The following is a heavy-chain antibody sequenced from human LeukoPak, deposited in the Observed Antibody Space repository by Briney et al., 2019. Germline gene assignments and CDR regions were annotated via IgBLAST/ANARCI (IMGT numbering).Heavy chain of an antibody. J-gene: IGHJ5*02. Sequence: HSGGSLRLSCAASGFTFSSYAMSWVRQAPGKGLEWVSAISGSGGSTYYADSVKGRFTISRDNSKNTLYLQMNSLRAEDTAVYYCAKWGHHDYGDYVFSESWFDPWGQGTLVTVSS. CDR3: AKWGHHDYGDYVFSESWFDP. CDR2: ISGSGGST. V-gene: IGHV3-23*01. CDR1: GFTFSSYA. D-gene: IGHD4-17*01.